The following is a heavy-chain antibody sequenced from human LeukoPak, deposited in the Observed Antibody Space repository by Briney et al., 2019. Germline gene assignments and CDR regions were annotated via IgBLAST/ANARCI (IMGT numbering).Heavy chain of an antibody. CDR1: GFTFSSYG. V-gene: IGHV3-30*02. D-gene: IGHD1-26*01. CDR3: AREGSQWELLAYYYHMDV. CDR2: VRYDGSNK. J-gene: IGHJ6*03. Sequence: GGSLRLSCAASGFTFSSYGMHWGRQAPGKGLEWVAFVRYDGSNKYYADSVKGRFTISRDNSKNTLYLQMNSLRPEDTAVYYCAREGSQWELLAYYYHMDVWGKGTTVTVSS.